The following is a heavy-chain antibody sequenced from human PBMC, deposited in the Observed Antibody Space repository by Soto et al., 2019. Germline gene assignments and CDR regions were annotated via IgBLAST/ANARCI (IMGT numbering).Heavy chain of an antibody. D-gene: IGHD6-13*01. CDR2: IIPILGIA. CDR3: ARVEDVAAGADY. V-gene: IGHV1-69*02. CDR1: GGTFSSYT. Sequence: QVQLVQSGAEVKKPGSSVKVSCKASGGTFSSYTISWVRQAPGQGLEWMGTIIPILGIANYAQKFQGRVTITADKSTSTAYMELSSLRSEDTAVYYCARVEDVAAGADYWGQGTLVTVSS. J-gene: IGHJ4*02.